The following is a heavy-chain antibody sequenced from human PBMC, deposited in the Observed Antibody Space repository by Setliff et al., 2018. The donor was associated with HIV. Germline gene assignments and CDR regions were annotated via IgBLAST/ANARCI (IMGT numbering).Heavy chain of an antibody. J-gene: IGHJ4*02. CDR1: GFRFRSYG. CDR2: ISRSGNTI. D-gene: IGHD3-10*01. Sequence: PGGSLRLSCAASGFRFRSYGMHWVRQAPGKGLEWVSYISRSGNTIYYADSVKGRFTISRDNAKNSLFLQMNSLRAEDTAIYYCARLLRGGGDYFDYWGQGTLVTVSS. CDR3: ARLLRGGGDYFDY. V-gene: IGHV3-48*04.